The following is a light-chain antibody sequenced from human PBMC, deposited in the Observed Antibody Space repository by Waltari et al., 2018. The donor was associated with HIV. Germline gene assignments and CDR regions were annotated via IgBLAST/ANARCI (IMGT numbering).Light chain of an antibody. V-gene: IGKV3-15*01. CDR1: QNVITN. Sequence: EIVMTQSPATLSVSLGERVTLSCRASQNVITNLAWYQQKPGQAPRRLIYGASTRATDIPSRFSGGGSGTEFTLTIGSLQSEDSASYYCQQYNNWPRTFGQGTKVEVK. CDR2: GAS. J-gene: IGKJ1*01. CDR3: QQYNNWPRT.